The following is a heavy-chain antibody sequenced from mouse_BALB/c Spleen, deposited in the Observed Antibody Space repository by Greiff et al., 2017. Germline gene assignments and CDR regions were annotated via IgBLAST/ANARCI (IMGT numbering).Heavy chain of an antibody. D-gene: IGHD2-4*01. Sequence: QVHVKQSGAELVRPGASVKLSCKASGYTFTSYWINWVKQRPGQGLEWIGNIYPSDSYTNYNQKFKDKATLTVDKSSSTAYMQLSSPTSEDSAVYYCTRSYDYDAGVDYWGQGTTLTVSS. J-gene: IGHJ2*01. CDR2: IYPSDSYT. CDR1: GYTFTSYW. CDR3: TRSYDYDAGVDY. V-gene: IGHV1-69*02.